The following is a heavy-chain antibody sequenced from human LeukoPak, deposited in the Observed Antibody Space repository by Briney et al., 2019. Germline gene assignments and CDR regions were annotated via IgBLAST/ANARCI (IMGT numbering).Heavy chain of an antibody. CDR3: ARVTSYFGY. V-gene: IGHV3-23*01. CDR1: GFTFSSSA. Sequence: GGSLRLSCAASGFTFSSSAMSWVRQAPGKGLEWVSNISGSGSGGSTYYADSVKGRFTISRDNAKNSLYLQMNSLRAEDTAVYYCARVTSYFGYWGQGTLVTVSS. CDR2: ISGSGSGGST. D-gene: IGHD4-11*01. J-gene: IGHJ4*02.